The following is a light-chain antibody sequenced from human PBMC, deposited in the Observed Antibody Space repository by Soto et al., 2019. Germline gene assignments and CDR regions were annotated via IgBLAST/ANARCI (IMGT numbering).Light chain of an antibody. J-gene: IGLJ2*01. CDR1: SSDVGGYNY. V-gene: IGLV2-8*01. CDR2: GVS. CDR3: SSYADRKTVV. Sequence: QSALTQPPSASGSPGQSVTISCIGTSSDVGGYNYVSWYQQLPGKAPNLLIYGVSERPSGVPDRFSGSKSGNTASLTVSGLQAEDEADYYCSSYADRKTVVFGGGTKVTVL.